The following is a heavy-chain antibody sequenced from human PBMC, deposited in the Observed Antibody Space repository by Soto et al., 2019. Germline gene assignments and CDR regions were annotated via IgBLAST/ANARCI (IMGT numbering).Heavy chain of an antibody. D-gene: IGHD2-21*02. Sequence: ASVKVSCKASGYTFTSYAMHWVRQAPGQRLEWMGWINAGNGNTKYSQKFQGRVTITRDTSASTAYMELSSLRSEDTAVYYCARVSVTAIRALDYWGQGTLVTVSS. V-gene: IGHV1-3*01. CDR1: GYTFTSYA. CDR3: ARVSVTAIRALDY. CDR2: INAGNGNT. J-gene: IGHJ4*02.